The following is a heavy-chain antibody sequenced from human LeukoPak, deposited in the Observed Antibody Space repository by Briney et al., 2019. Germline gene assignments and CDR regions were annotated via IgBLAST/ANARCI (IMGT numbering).Heavy chain of an antibody. Sequence: SETLSLTCTVSGGSISSSSYYWGWIRQPPGKGLDWIGSIYYSGSTYYNPSLKSRVTISVDTSKNQFSLKLSSVTAADTAVYYCARDRDGYFDYWGQGTLVTVSS. CDR1: GGSISSSSYY. CDR3: ARDRDGYFDY. J-gene: IGHJ4*02. CDR2: IYYSGST. D-gene: IGHD5-24*01. V-gene: IGHV4-39*07.